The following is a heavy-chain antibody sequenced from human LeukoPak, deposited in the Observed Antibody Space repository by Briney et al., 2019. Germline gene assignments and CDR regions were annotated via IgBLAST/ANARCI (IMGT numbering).Heavy chain of an antibody. CDR1: GDSISGYY. Sequence: PSETLSLTCGVSGDSISGYYWNWIRQPPGKGLEWIGYIYYSGSTNYSPSLKGRVTISVDTSKNQFSLDLTSVTAADTAVYYCAREWSSGWAEFDYWGQGTLVTVSS. CDR2: IYYSGST. V-gene: IGHV4-59*01. CDR3: AREWSSGWAEFDY. D-gene: IGHD6-25*01. J-gene: IGHJ4*02.